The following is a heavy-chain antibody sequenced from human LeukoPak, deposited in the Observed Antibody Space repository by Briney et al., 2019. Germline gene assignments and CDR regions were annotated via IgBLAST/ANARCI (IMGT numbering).Heavy chain of an antibody. Sequence: PGGSLRLSCVASEFSLGAYAMNCVRQAPGKGLEWVSYISASSSATYYAESVKGRFTISRDNGQNSLYLQMNSLRAGDTAVYYCTRGVGRRGGTFDYWGQGTLVTVSS. V-gene: IGHV3-48*01. J-gene: IGHJ4*02. CDR3: TRGVGRRGGTFDY. D-gene: IGHD3-10*01. CDR1: EFSLGAYA. CDR2: ISASSSAT.